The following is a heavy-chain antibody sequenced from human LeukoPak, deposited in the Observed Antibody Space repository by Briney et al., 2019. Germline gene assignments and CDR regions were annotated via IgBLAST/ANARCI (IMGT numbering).Heavy chain of an antibody. V-gene: IGHV3-23*01. CDR2: ISGSGGST. CDR1: GFSFSSYA. J-gene: IGHJ4*02. D-gene: IGHD3-22*01. Sequence: GGSLRLSCTVSGFSFSSYAMSWVRQAPGKGLEWVSAISGSGGSTYYADSVKGRFTISRDNSTNTLYLQMNSLRAEDTAVYYCAKTPMIVAPFDYWGQGTLVTVSS. CDR3: AKTPMIVAPFDY.